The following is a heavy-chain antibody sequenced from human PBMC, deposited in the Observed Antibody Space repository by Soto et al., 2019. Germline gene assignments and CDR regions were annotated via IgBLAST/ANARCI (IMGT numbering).Heavy chain of an antibody. CDR2: ISATGGGT. CDR3: AKDRRAGGNSAFYFDF. J-gene: IGHJ4*02. Sequence: GGSLRLSCAASGFKFSNYAMSGVRQAPGKGLEWVSLISATGGGTYYADSVKGRFTISRDNSHNTLYLQVHSLTAEDTAVYYCAKDRRAGGNSAFYFDFWGQGAQVTVSS. D-gene: IGHD3-16*01. V-gene: IGHV3-23*01. CDR1: GFKFSNYA.